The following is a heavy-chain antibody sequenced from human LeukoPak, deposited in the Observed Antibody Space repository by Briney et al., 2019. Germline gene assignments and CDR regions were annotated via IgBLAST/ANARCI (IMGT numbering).Heavy chain of an antibody. CDR2: IYTSGST. D-gene: IGHD2-15*01. CDR3: ARVVVVAATQHYYYYYYMDV. J-gene: IGHJ6*03. V-gene: IGHV4-4*07. CDR1: GGSISSYY. Sequence: PSETLSLTCTVSGGSISSYYWSWIRQPAGKGLEWIGRIYTSGSTNYNPSLKSRVTMSVDTSKNQFSLKLSSVTAADTAVYYCARVVVVAATQHYYYYYYMDVWGKGTTVTVSS.